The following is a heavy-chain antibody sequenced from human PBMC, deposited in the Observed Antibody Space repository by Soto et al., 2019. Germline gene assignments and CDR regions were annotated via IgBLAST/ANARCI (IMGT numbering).Heavy chain of an antibody. CDR3: ASWAVDIVVDYYYYAMDV. D-gene: IGHD2-2*03. V-gene: IGHV1-69*13. CDR1: GGTFSSYA. J-gene: IGHJ6*02. CDR2: IIPIFGTA. Sequence: AASVKVSCKASGGTFSSYAISWVRQAPGQGLEWMGGIIPIFGTANSAQKFQGRVTITADESTSTDYMELSSLRSEDTAVYYCASWAVDIVVDYYYYAMDVWGQGTTVTVSS.